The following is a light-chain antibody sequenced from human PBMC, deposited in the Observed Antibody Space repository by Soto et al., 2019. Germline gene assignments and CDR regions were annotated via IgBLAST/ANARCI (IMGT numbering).Light chain of an antibody. CDR3: PQYGILPPTT. CDR1: QSVSSRY. Sequence: EIVLTQSPATLSLSPGDRATLSCGASQSVSSRYLAWYQQKPGLAPRLLIYDASTRATGIPDRISSSGSGTDFTLTNRRMATDVFEMYYWPQYGILPPTTFGQGTKLENK. J-gene: IGKJ2*01. V-gene: IGKV3D-20*01. CDR2: DAS.